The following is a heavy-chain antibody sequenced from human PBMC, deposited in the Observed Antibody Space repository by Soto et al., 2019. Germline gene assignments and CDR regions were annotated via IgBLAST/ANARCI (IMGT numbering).Heavy chain of an antibody. Sequence: GGSQRLSCLASGFTFSEYAMTLVRHVPGRGLGWVASLDGAGGSTYYADSVRGRFTISRDNSQNTLFLQMKRLTVDDTAIYYCAAPXDEYGSGVSWFTYGMDLWGQGTTVTVSS. CDR2: LDGAGGST. D-gene: IGHD3-10*01. CDR1: GFTFSEYA. V-gene: IGHV3-23*01. J-gene: IGHJ6*02. CDR3: AAPXDEYGSGVSWFTYGMDL.